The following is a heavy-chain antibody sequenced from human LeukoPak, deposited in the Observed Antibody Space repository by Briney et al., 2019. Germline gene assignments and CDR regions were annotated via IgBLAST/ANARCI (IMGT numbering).Heavy chain of an antibody. Sequence: GGSLRLSCAASGFTFSNAWMNWVRQAPGKGLEWVSNISSSSSTIYYADSVKGRFTISRDNAKNSLYLQMNSLRAEDTAVYYCARHYYYGMDVWGQGTTVTVSS. V-gene: IGHV3-48*01. CDR2: ISSSSSTI. CDR1: GFTFSNAW. J-gene: IGHJ6*02. CDR3: ARHYYYGMDV.